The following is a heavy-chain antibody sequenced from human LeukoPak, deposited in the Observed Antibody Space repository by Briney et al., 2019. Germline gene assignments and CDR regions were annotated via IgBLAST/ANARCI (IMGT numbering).Heavy chain of an antibody. CDR2: IYSGGST. J-gene: IGHJ3*02. Sequence: AGGSLRLSCAASGFTVSSNYMSWVRQAPGKGLEWVSVIYSGGSTYYADSVKGRFTISRDNSKNTLYLQMNSLRAEDTAVYYCARGESTACDAFDIWGQGTMVTVSS. CDR1: GFTVSSNY. V-gene: IGHV3-53*01. CDR3: ARGESTACDAFDI. D-gene: IGHD2-2*01.